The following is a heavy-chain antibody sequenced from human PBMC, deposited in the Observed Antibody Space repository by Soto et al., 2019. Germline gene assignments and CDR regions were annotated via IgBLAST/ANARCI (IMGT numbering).Heavy chain of an antibody. Sequence: SETLSLTCNVSGGSISRYYWSWIRQSPGKGLEWIGYIYYSGSTNYNPSLKSRVAISIDTSRTQFSLKLSSVTAADTAIYYCARCYYDILTGFCLEDWGQGTLVTVSS. D-gene: IGHD3-9*01. V-gene: IGHV4-59*08. CDR3: ARCYYDILTGFCLED. CDR1: GGSISRYY. J-gene: IGHJ4*02. CDR2: IYYSGST.